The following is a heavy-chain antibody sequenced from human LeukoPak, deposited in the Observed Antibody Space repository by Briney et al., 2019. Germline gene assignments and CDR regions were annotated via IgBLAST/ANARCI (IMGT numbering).Heavy chain of an antibody. CDR1: GYSFTSYG. D-gene: IGHD6-19*01. Sequence: GASVKVSCKASGYSFTSYGISWVRQAPGQGLEWMGWISAYNGSTNYAQKLQGRVTMTTDTSTSTAYMELRSLRSDDTAVYYCARYSSGWENWFDPWGQGTLVTVSS. V-gene: IGHV1-18*01. J-gene: IGHJ5*02. CDR2: ISAYNGST. CDR3: ARYSSGWENWFDP.